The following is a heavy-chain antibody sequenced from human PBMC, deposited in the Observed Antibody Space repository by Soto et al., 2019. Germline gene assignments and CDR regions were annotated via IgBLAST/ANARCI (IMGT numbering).Heavy chain of an antibody. D-gene: IGHD3-3*01. CDR2: ILYDGSNE. V-gene: IGHV3-30*18. Sequence: AGGSLRLSCAASGFTFNTYGMHWVRQAPGKGLEWVALILYDGSNEYYADSVKGRLTISRDNSRNTLYLQMNSLRPEDTAIYYCAKDCWSHGRGVVIMRPSGHCGQGTLLTVSS. CDR1: GFTFNTYG. CDR3: AKDCWSHGRGVVIMRPSGH. J-gene: IGHJ4*02.